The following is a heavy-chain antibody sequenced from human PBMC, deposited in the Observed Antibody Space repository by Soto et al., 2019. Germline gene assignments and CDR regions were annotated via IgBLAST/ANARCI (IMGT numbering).Heavy chain of an antibody. J-gene: IGHJ4*02. V-gene: IGHV6-1*01. CDR1: GDSVSSNSAA. Sequence: QVQLQQSGPGLVQPSQTLSLTCAISGDSVSSNSAAWSWIRQSPSRGLKWLGRTYYMSKWYSDYAVSVKSRIPINPDTSKNQFYLQLTSGTPEDTAVYDCARGSYYSGWVWGQGTLVTVS. D-gene: IGHD6-19*01. CDR3: ARGSYYSGWV. CDR2: TYYMSKWYS.